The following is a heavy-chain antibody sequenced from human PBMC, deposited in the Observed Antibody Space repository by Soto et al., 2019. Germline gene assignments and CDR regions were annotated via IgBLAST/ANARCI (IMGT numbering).Heavy chain of an antibody. D-gene: IGHD3-10*01. CDR1: GVSITTSSYF. CDR2: IYYVGST. V-gene: IGHV4-39*01. J-gene: IGHJ4*02. CDR3: ARLVRYYGSGDYRYYFDY. Sequence: SETLSLTCTVSGVSITTSSYFWGWIRQPPGKGLEWIGNIYYVGSTFYNPSLKSRVAISVDTSKSQFSLNLNSVTAADTAVYFCARLVRYYGSGDYRYYFDYWGQGALVTVSS.